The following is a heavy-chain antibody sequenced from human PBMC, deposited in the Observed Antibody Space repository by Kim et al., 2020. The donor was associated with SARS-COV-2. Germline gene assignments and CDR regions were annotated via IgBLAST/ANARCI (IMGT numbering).Heavy chain of an antibody. CDR3: AKDRLLWFGELEVYFDY. J-gene: IGHJ4*02. D-gene: IGHD3-10*01. Sequence: VKGRFTISRDNAKSKLYLQMNSLRAEDTDVYYCAKDRLLWFGELEVYFDYWGQGTLVPVSS. V-gene: IGHV3-23*01.